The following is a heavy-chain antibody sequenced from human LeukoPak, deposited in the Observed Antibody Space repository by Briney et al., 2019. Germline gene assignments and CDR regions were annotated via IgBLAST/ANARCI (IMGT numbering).Heavy chain of an antibody. CDR2: IYYSGST. Sequence: PPETLSLTCAVYGGSFSGYYWSWIRQPPGKGLEWIGYIYYSGSTNYNPSLKSRVTISVDTSKNQFSLKLSSVTAADTAVYYCARRYCSGGSCAEIDYWGQGTLVTVSS. CDR3: ARRYCSGGSCAEIDY. V-gene: IGHV4-59*01. CDR1: GGSFSGYY. J-gene: IGHJ4*02. D-gene: IGHD2-15*01.